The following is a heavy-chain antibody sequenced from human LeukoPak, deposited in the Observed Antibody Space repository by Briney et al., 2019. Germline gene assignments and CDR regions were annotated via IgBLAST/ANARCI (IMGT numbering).Heavy chain of an antibody. V-gene: IGHV3-30*18. CDR2: ISYDGSNK. CDR3: AKDLDTAMAIYYYYGMDV. Sequence: PGGSLRLSCAASGFTFSSYGMHWVRQAPGKGLEWVAVISYDGSNKYYADSVKGRFTISRDNSKNTLYLQMNSLRAEDTAVYYCAKDLDTAMAIYYYYGMDVWGQGTTVTVSS. J-gene: IGHJ6*02. D-gene: IGHD5-18*01. CDR1: GFTFSSYG.